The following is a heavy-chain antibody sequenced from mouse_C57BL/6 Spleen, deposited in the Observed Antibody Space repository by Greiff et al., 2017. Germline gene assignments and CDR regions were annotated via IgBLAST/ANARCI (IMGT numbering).Heavy chain of an antibody. J-gene: IGHJ1*03. V-gene: IGHV1-62-2*01. CDR3: ARHERYYGSSEDWYFDV. Sequence: QVQLQQSGAELVKPGASVKLSCKASGYTFTEYTIHWVKQRSGQGLEWIGWFYPGSGSIKYNEKFKDKATLTADKSSSTGYMELSRLTSEDSAVYFCARHERYYGSSEDWYFDVWGTGTTVNVSS. CDR1: GYTFTEYT. D-gene: IGHD1-1*01. CDR2: FYPGSGSI.